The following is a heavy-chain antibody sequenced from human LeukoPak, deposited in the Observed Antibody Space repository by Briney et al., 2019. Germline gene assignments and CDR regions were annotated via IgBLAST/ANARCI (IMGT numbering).Heavy chain of an antibody. J-gene: IGHJ4*02. Sequence: AGALRLSCAASGWTFSKYGMSWVRQAPGKGLEWVSDITGRGVRTYNGDSVKGRFTISRDTSKNTVYLQMHSLRGDDTAVYYCANGAHPDSSHYYFDYWGQGALVTVSS. D-gene: IGHD2-2*01. CDR3: ANGAHPDSSHYYFDY. CDR2: ITGRGVRT. CDR1: GWTFSKYG. V-gene: IGHV3-23*01.